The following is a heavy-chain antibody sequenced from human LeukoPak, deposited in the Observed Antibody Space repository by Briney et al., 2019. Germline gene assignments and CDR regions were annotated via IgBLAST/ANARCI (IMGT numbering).Heavy chain of an antibody. CDR1: GYTFTGYY. CDR3: ARAREQQLVLEAY. Sequence: APVKVSCKASGYTFTGYYMHWVRQAPGQGLEWMGWINPNSGGTNYAQKFQGRVTMTRDTSISTAYMELSRLRSDDTAVYYCARAREQQLVLEAYWGQGTLVTVSS. D-gene: IGHD6-13*01. J-gene: IGHJ4*02. CDR2: INPNSGGT. V-gene: IGHV1-2*02.